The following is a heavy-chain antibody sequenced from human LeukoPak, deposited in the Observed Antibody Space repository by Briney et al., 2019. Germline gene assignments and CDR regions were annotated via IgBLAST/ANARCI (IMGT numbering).Heavy chain of an antibody. CDR3: ARAPRGVTPDFDY. D-gene: IGHD3-10*01. CDR2: IYYSGST. J-gene: IGHJ4*02. CDR1: GGSISSSSYY. Sequence: SETLSLTCTVSGGSISSSSYYWGWIRQPPGKGLEWVGSIYYSGSTYYNPSLKSLVTISVDTSKNQFSLKLSSVTAADTAVYYCARAPRGVTPDFDYWGQGTLVTVSS. V-gene: IGHV4-39*07.